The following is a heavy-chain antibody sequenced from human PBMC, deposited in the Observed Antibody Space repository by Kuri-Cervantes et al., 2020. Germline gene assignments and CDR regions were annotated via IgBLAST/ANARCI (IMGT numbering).Heavy chain of an antibody. J-gene: IGHJ4*02. CDR2: IYYSGST. D-gene: IGHD3-10*01. CDR1: GGSISSSSYY. Sequence: SETLSLTCTVSGGSISSSSYYWGWIRQPPGKGLEWIGSIYYSGSTYYNPSLKSRVTISVDTSKNQFSLKLSSVTAADTAVNYCARRSMVRGVDYWGQGTLVTVSS. CDR3: ARRSMVRGVDY. V-gene: IGHV4-39*01.